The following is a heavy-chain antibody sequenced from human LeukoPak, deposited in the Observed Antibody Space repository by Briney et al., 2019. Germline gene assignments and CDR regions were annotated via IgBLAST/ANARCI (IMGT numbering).Heavy chain of an antibody. J-gene: IGHJ4*02. CDR3: ARDRNFGELNWDC. D-gene: IGHD3-10*01. Sequence: ASVKVSCRASGYTFTDSYIHWVRQAPGAGLEWLGWMNPNSGGTKTAQKFQGRVTLTTDTSISTAYMELSRLKSDDTAVYFCARDRNFGELNWDCWGQGTLVTVSS. CDR2: MNPNSGGT. V-gene: IGHV1-2*02. CDR1: GYTFTDSY.